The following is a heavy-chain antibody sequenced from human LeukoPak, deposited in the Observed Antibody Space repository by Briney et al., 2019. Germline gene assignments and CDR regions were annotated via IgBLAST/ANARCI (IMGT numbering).Heavy chain of an antibody. CDR1: GFTFSSYD. CDR2: IGTAGDT. D-gene: IGHD3-9*01. Sequence: GGSLRLSCAASGFTFSSYDMHWVRHATGKGLEWVSAIGTAGDTYYPGSVKGRFTISRENAKNSLYLQMNSLRAGDTAVYYCARGPPKSYYDILTGYYFGADYYFDYWGQGTLVTVSS. V-gene: IGHV3-13*01. J-gene: IGHJ4*02. CDR3: ARGPPKSYYDILTGYYFGADYYFDY.